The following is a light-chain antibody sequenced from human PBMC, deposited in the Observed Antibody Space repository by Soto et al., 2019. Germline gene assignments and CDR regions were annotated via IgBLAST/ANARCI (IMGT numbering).Light chain of an antibody. Sequence: DIQMTQSPSTLSASVGDRVTITCRASQTISSWLAWYQQKPGKAPKLLIYDASSLESGVPSRFSGSGSGTEFTLTISSLQPDGFATYYRQQYNSYSLTFGQGAKVDIK. CDR2: DAS. J-gene: IGKJ1*01. CDR1: QTISSW. V-gene: IGKV1-5*01. CDR3: QQYNSYSLT.